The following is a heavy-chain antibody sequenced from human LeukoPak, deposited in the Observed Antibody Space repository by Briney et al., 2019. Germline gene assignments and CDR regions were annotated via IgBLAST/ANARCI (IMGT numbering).Heavy chain of an antibody. V-gene: IGHV3-21*04. CDR3: ARVNWSGSSWYYFDY. D-gene: IGHD6-13*01. CDR2: ISSSSSNI. Sequence: GGSLRLSCAASGFTFSSYSMNWVRQAPGKGLEWVSSISSSSSNIYYADSVKGRFTISRDNAKNSLYLQMNSLRVEDTAVYYCARVNWSGSSWYYFDYWGQGTLVTVSS. CDR1: GFTFSSYS. J-gene: IGHJ4*02.